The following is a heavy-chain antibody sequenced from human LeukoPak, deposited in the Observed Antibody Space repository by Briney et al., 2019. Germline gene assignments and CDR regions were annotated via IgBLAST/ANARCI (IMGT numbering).Heavy chain of an antibody. V-gene: IGHV3-23*01. J-gene: IGHJ5*02. CDR2: ITGSHGRT. CDR3: TKDPNGDYIGAFDP. D-gene: IGHD4-17*01. CDR1: GFTFSSFA. Sequence: GGSLRLSCAASGFTFSSFAMTWVRQAPGKGLEWVSSITGSHGRTYTTDSVKGRFTISRDNSQNTLYLQMNSLRAEDTAVYYCTKDPNGDYIGAFDPWGQGTLVTVSS.